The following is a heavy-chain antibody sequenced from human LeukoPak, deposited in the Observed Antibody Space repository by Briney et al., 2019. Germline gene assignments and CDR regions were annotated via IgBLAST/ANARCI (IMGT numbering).Heavy chain of an antibody. D-gene: IGHD3-22*01. V-gene: IGHV4-4*09. CDR1: GGSISSYY. CDR2: IYTSGST. Sequence: SETLSLTCTVSGGSISSYYWSCIRQPPGKGREWIGYIYTSGSTNYNPSLKSRVTISVDTSKNQLSLKLSSVTAADTAVYYCAGTYYYDSSGPSSFDYWGQGTLVTVSS. CDR3: AGTYYYDSSGPSSFDY. J-gene: IGHJ4*02.